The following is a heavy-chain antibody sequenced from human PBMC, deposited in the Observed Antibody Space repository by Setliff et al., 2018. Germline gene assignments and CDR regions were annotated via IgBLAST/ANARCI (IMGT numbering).Heavy chain of an antibody. V-gene: IGHV3-23*01. CDR2: ISGNGDNT. CDR1: GFTFSNYA. CDR3: AKESRGYCGYVFDY. J-gene: IGHJ4*02. D-gene: IGHD5-12*01. Sequence: SLRLSCAASGFTFSNYAMTWVRQAPGKGLEWVSGISGNGDNTYYADSVKGRFTISRDNSKNTLYLQMNNLRGEDTAVYYCAKESRGYCGYVFDYWGQGTLVTVSS.